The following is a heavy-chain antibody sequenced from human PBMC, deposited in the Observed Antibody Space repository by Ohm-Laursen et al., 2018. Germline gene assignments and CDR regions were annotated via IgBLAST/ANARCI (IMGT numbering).Heavy chain of an antibody. CDR3: AGKLGWELLLFYDVYYGMDV. CDR1: GFTFSSYW. Sequence: GSLRLSCTASGFTFSSYWMHWVRQAPGKGLVWVSRINSDGSSTSYADSVKGRFTISRDNSKNTLYLQMNSLRAEDTAVYYCAGKLGWELLLFYDVYYGMDVWGQGTTVTVSS. J-gene: IGHJ6*02. CDR2: INSDGSST. V-gene: IGHV3-74*01. D-gene: IGHD1-26*01.